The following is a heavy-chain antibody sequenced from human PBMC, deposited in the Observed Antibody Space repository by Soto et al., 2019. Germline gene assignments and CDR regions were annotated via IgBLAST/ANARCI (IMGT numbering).Heavy chain of an antibody. CDR1: GFTFSSYA. D-gene: IGHD6-13*01. J-gene: IGHJ3*02. CDR2: ISYDGSNK. CDR3: AXXXXXXXSWYLRLGAFDI. Sequence: QVQLVESGGGVVQPGRSLRLSCAASGFTFSSYAMHWVRQAPGKGLEWVAVISYDGSNKYYADSVKGRFTISRDNSKNTLYLQMXXXXXXXXXXXXCAXXXXXXXSWYLRLGAFDIWGQGTMVTVSS. V-gene: IGHV3-30-3*01.